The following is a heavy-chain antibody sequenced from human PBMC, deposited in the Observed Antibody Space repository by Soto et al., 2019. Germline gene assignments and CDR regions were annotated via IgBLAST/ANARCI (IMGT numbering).Heavy chain of an antibody. Sequence: EVQLVESGGGSVQPGGSLTVSCVASGFIFSSYWVHWVRQVPGKGLVWVSRINTDGSSTNYADSVKGRFAISRDNAKNTVYLQMNSLRAEDTAVYYCARGGLGSFLLDYWGQGTLVTVSS. J-gene: IGHJ4*02. CDR1: GFIFSSYW. D-gene: IGHD3-10*01. CDR3: ARGGLGSFLLDY. CDR2: INTDGSST. V-gene: IGHV3-74*01.